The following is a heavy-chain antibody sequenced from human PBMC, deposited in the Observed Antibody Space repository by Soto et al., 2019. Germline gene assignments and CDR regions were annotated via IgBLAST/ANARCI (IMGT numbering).Heavy chain of an antibody. CDR2: ISYDGSNK. CDR1: GFTFSSYG. Sequence: QVQLVESGGGVVQPGRSLRLSCAASGFTFSSYGMHWVRQAPGKWLEWVAVISYDGSNKYCADSVKRRFTIARDKSKNTLYLQMNSLRADDTAVYYCAKAMVVVTAISGGGGFDKWGRGTLVTVSS. J-gene: IGHJ3*02. D-gene: IGHD2-21*02. CDR3: AKAMVVVTAISGGGGFDK. V-gene: IGHV3-30*18.